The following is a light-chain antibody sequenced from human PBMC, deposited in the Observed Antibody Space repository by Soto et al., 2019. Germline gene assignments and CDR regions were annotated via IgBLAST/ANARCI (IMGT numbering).Light chain of an antibody. Sequence: EIVLTQSPATLSLCPGERATLSCRASQSVSSYLAWYQQKPGQAPRLLIYDASNRATGIPARFSGSGSGTDFTLTISSLEPEDFAVYYCQQRSNWPRALTFGGGTKVDIK. J-gene: IGKJ4*01. CDR2: DAS. V-gene: IGKV3-11*01. CDR3: QQRSNWPRALT. CDR1: QSVSSY.